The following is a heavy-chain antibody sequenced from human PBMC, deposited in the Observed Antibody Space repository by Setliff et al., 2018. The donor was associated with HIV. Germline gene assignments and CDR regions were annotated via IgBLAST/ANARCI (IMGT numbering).Heavy chain of an antibody. CDR2: INTNTGNP. D-gene: IGHD2-15*01. V-gene: IGHV7-4-1*02. CDR1: GDTFTNYA. J-gene: IGHJ5*02. Sequence: ASVKVSCKASGDTFTNYAINWVRQAPGPGLEWMGWINTNTGNPTYAQGFTGRFVFSLDTSVSTAYLQISSLKAEDTAMYYCARGCNGGNCYHGSGWFDPWGQGTLVTVSS. CDR3: ARGCNGGNCYHGSGWFDP.